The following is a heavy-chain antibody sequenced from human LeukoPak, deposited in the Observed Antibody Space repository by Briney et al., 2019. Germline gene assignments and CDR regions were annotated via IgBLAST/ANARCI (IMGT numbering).Heavy chain of an antibody. CDR1: GGTFSRCA. CDR3: ARGSYDFWSVYYLPRDETYYYYMDV. V-gene: IGHV1-69*05. Sequence: ASVKVSCKASGGTFSRCAISWVRQAPGQGLEWMGGIIPIFGTANYAQKFQGRVTITTDESTSTAYMELSSLRSDDTAVYYCARGSYDFWSVYYLPRDETYYYYMDVWGKGTTVTVSS. D-gene: IGHD3-3*01. J-gene: IGHJ6*03. CDR2: IIPIFGTA.